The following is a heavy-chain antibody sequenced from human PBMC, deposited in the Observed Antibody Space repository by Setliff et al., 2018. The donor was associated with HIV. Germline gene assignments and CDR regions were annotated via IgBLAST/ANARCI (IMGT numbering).Heavy chain of an antibody. CDR2: LYHSGSA. J-gene: IGHJ4*02. V-gene: IGHV4-59*11. D-gene: IGHD6-13*01. Sequence: LSLTCNVSGGSISSHYWSWIRQPPGKGLEWIGYLYHSGSANYNPSLKSRITISLDTSKNQFSLKLSSVTAADTAVYYCARGIAAAGGYFDYWGPGTLVTVSS. CDR3: ARGIAAAGGYFDY. CDR1: GGSISSHY.